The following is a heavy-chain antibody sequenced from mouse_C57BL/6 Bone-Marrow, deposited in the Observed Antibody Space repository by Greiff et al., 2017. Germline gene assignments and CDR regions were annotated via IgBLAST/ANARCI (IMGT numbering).Heavy chain of an antibody. CDR3: ARSGNYKGWFAY. D-gene: IGHD2-12*01. J-gene: IGHJ3*01. CDR2: IYPRSGNT. CDR1: GYTFTSYG. Sequence: QVQLKESGAELARPGASVKLSCKASGYTFTSYGISWVKQRTGQGLEWIGEIYPRSGNTYYNEKFKGKATLTADKSSSTAYMELRSLTSEDSAVYFCARSGNYKGWFAYWGQGTLVTVSA. V-gene: IGHV1-81*01.